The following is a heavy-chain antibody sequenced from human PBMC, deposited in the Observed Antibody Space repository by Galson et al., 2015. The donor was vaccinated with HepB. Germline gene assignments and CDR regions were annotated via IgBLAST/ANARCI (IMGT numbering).Heavy chain of an antibody. Sequence: LRLSCAASGFRLSDSWTTWVRQSAGRGLEWVANINEDGSTKFYLDSVKGRFTISRDNAKNSVFLQMNNLRADDTAVYYCARGNNPNYWGQGTLVTVSS. CDR1: GFRLSDSW. J-gene: IGHJ4*02. CDR3: ARGNNPNY. CDR2: INEDGSTK. D-gene: IGHD1/OR15-1a*01. V-gene: IGHV3-7*03.